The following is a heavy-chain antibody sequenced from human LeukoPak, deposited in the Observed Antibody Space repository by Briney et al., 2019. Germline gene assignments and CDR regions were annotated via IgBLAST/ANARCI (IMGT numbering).Heavy chain of an antibody. V-gene: IGHV4-34*01. J-gene: IGHJ5*02. CDR3: ARGLHWFDP. CDR2: INHSGST. CDR1: GGSFSGYY. Sequence: SETLSLTCDVYGGSFSGYYWSWIRQPPGKGLEWIGEINHSGSTNYNPSLKSRVTISVDTSKNQFSLKLSSVTAADTAVYYCARGLHWFDPWGQGTLVTVSS.